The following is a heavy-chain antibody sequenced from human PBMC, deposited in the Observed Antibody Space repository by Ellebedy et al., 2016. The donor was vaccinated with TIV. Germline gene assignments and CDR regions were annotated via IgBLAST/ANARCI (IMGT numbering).Heavy chain of an antibody. CDR3: ARGRVPPSRFGVGY. CDR2: IIPIFGTA. J-gene: IGHJ4*02. Sequence: SVKVSXKASGGTFSSYAISWVRQAPGQGLEWMGGIIPIFGTANYAQKFQGRVTITADESTSTAYMELSSLRSEDTAVYYCARGRVPPSRFGVGYWGQGTLVTVSS. V-gene: IGHV1-69*13. CDR1: GGTFSSYA. D-gene: IGHD3-16*01.